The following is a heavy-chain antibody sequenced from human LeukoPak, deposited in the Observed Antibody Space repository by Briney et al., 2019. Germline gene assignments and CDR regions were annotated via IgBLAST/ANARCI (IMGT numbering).Heavy chain of an antibody. CDR3: ARMRRSAAVSDY. Sequence: ESGPTLVKPTETFTLTCTVPGFSLSNARMGVSWIRHPPGKPLEWLAHIFSNDEKSYSTSLKSRLTISKDTSKSQVVLTMTNMDPVDTATYYCARMRRSAAVSDYWGQGTLVTVSS. D-gene: IGHD6-13*01. CDR1: GFSLSNARMG. J-gene: IGHJ4*02. CDR2: IFSNDEK. V-gene: IGHV2-26*01.